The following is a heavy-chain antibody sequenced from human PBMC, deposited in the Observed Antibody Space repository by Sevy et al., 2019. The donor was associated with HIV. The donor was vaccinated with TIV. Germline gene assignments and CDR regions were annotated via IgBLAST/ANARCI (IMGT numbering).Heavy chain of an antibody. CDR2: SYYSGST. J-gene: IGHJ4*02. V-gene: IGHV4-39*01. Sequence: SETLSLTCTVSGGSISGSFNYWGWIRQPPGKGLEWIGSSYYSGSTYYNSSLKNRVTISVDTSKNHFSLKLSSVTAADTAVYYWARHCLDGYNRGNFDYWGRGTLVTVSS. CDR3: ARHCLDGYNRGNFDY. D-gene: IGHD5-12*01. CDR1: GGSISGSFNY.